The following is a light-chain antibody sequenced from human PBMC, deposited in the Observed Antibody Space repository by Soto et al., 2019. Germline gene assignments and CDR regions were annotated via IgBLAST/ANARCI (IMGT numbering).Light chain of an antibody. CDR3: SSYAGTNNLGV. CDR2: EVN. J-gene: IGLJ3*02. Sequence: ALTQPPSASGSPGQSVTISCTGTSSDIGGYNFVSWYQQHPGKAPKLIIYEVNKRPSGVPDRFSGSKSGNTASLTVSGLQADDEGDYYCSSYAGTNNLGVFGGGTKLTVL. CDR1: SSDIGGYNF. V-gene: IGLV2-8*01.